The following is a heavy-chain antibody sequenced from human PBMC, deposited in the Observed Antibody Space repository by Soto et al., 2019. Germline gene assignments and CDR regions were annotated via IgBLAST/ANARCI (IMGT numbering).Heavy chain of an antibody. CDR2: IYHSGST. D-gene: IGHD2-8*01. CDR3: ATVLMMYVTNYYYYSGMDV. V-gene: IGHV4-4*02. Sequence: QVQLQESGPGLVKPSGTLSLTCTVSGDSIISSNWWSWVRQPPGKGLEWIGEIYHSGSTNYNPPRKRPLTIVVHKSENPFSLHLRSVPAADPAVYYCATVLMMYVTNYYYYSGMDVWGHGPTVTVSS. CDR1: GDSIISSNW. J-gene: IGHJ6*02.